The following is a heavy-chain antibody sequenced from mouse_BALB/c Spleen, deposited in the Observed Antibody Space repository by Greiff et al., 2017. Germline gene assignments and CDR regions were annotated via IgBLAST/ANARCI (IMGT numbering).Heavy chain of an antibody. CDR1: GFTFTDYY. CDR2: IRNKANGYTT. J-gene: IGHJ3*01. V-gene: IGHV7-3*02. Sequence: EVKLMESGGGLVQPGGSLRLSCATSGFTFTDYYMSWVRQPPGKALEWLGFIRNKANGYTTEYSASVKGRLTISRDNSQSILYLQMNTLRAEDSATYYCAGHYGNYDWFAYWGQGTLVTVSA. CDR3: AGHYGNYDWFAY. D-gene: IGHD2-1*01.